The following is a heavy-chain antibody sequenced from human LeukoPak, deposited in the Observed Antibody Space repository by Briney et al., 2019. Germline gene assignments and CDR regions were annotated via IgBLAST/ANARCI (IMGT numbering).Heavy chain of an antibody. Sequence: GGSLRLSCAASGFTFSDYYMSWNRQAPGKGLEWVSDISSSSSYTNYADSVKGRFTISRDNAKNSLYLQMNSLRAEDTAVYYCARAPHYSNYGPYYYGMDVWGQGTTVTVSS. J-gene: IGHJ6*02. V-gene: IGHV3-11*06. D-gene: IGHD4-11*01. CDR2: ISSSSSYT. CDR3: ARAPHYSNYGPYYYGMDV. CDR1: GFTFSDYY.